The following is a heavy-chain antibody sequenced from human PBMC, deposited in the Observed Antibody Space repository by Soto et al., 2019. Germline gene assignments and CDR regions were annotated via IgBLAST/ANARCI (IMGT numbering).Heavy chain of an antibody. CDR3: AREMWTRSGPQNFFDY. CDR1: GYTFTSYG. CDR2: ISPSSGYT. V-gene: IGHV1-18*01. Sequence: GASVKVSCKASGYTFTSYGISWVRQVPGQGLEWMGYISPSSGYTTYAPNLQERVIMTTDSSTTTVYMELRSLTSDDTAVYYCAREMWTRSGPQNFFDYWGQGALVTVSS. D-gene: IGHD6-25*01. J-gene: IGHJ4*02.